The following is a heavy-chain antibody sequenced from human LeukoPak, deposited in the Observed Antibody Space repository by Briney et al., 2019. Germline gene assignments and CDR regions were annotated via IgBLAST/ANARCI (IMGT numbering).Heavy chain of an antibody. CDR2: TFPVFGTT. J-gene: IGHJ6*03. CDR3: ARCPRIAAAGKWSNYYYMDV. V-gene: IGHV1-69*05. D-gene: IGHD6-13*01. CDR1: GGTFNSYA. Sequence: SVKVSCKASGGTFNSYAIIWVRQAPGQGLEWMGGTFPVFGTTIYAQKFQGRVTMTTDTSTSTAYMELRSLRSDDTAVYYCARCPRIAAAGKWSNYYYMDVWGKGTTVTVSS.